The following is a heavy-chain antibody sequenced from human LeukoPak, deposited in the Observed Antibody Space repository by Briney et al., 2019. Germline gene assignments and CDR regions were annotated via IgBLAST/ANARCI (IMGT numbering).Heavy chain of an antibody. Sequence: ASVKVSCKTSGYPFTRFAMSWVRQAPGQGLEWMGIINPSGGSTSYAQKFQGRVTMTRDTSTSTVYMELSSLRSEDTAVYYCARANGDYVGDFDYWGQGTLVTVSS. CDR1: GYPFTRFA. V-gene: IGHV1-46*01. CDR3: ARANGDYVGDFDY. J-gene: IGHJ4*02. D-gene: IGHD4-17*01. CDR2: INPSGGST.